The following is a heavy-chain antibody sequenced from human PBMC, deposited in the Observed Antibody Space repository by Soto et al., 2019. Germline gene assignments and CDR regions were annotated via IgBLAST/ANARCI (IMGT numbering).Heavy chain of an antibody. J-gene: IGHJ4*01. D-gene: IGHD4-17*01. Sequence: XESLSLPGTVSCVSMRSTPYYWGWIRQPPGKGLEWIVNVFFNGITFYKPSLESRVSISVDTSKSQFSLRLNSVTAADTAVYYCVRQVGDYYFDKWGHGTLVTVPS. CDR2: VFFNGIT. CDR3: VRQVGDYYFDK. CDR1: CVSMRSTPYY. V-gene: IGHV4-39*01.